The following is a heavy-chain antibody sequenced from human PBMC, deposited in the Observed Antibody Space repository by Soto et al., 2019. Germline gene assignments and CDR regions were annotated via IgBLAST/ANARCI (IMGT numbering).Heavy chain of an antibody. V-gene: IGHV1-69*01. CDR1: GGTFINHA. J-gene: IGHJ6*02. D-gene: IGHD2-21*02. CDR3: ARDDATYCGGDCYRYFFYGLDV. CDR2: IIPMFGTA. Sequence: QVQLVQSGAEVKKPGSSVKISCKASGGTFINHAFSWVRQAPGQGLEWMGGIIPMFGTADYSQKFQGRVTITADESTTTAHMELSSLRSDDSVVYYCARDDATYCGGDCYRYFFYGLDVWGQGTTVTVSS.